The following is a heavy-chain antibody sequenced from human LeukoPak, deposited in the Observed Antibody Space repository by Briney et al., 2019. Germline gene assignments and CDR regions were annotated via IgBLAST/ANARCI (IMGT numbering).Heavy chain of an antibody. V-gene: IGHV3-23*01. D-gene: IGHD2-2*02. Sequence: PGGSLRLSCAASGFTFSSYAMSWVRQAPGKGLEWVSAISGSGGSTYYADSVKGRFTISRDNSKNPLYLQLNRLTAEDTAVYYCAKDLYWEDIVVVPAAINYWGQGTLVTVSS. CDR2: ISGSGGST. CDR3: AKDLYWEDIVVVPAAINY. CDR1: GFTFSSYA. J-gene: IGHJ4*02.